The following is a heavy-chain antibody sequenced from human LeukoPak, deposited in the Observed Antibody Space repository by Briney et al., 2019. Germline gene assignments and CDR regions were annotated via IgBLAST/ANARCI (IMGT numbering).Heavy chain of an antibody. CDR1: GFTFGDYA. CDR2: IRSKAYGGTT. V-gene: IGHV3-49*03. J-gene: IGHJ4*02. Sequence: GGSLRLSCTASGFTFGDYAMSWFRQAPGKGLEWVGFIRSKAYGGTTEYAASVKGRFTISRDDSKSIAYLQMNSLKTEDTAVYYCTSYDYVWGSHDYWGQGTLVTISS. D-gene: IGHD3-16*01. CDR3: TSYDYVWGSHDY.